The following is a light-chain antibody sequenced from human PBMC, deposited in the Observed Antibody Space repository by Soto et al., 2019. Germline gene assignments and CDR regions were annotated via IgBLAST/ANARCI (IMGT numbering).Light chain of an antibody. V-gene: IGLV2-14*01. CDR3: SSYTNSTPHV. J-gene: IGLJ1*01. CDR2: EVS. Sequence: QSVLTQPASVSGSPGQSITISCTGTSSDIGFYNYVSWYQQHPGKAPKLMIYEVSNRPSGVSNRFSGSKSGNTASLTISGLQAEDEADYYCSSYTNSTPHVFGTGTRSPS. CDR1: SSDIGFYNY.